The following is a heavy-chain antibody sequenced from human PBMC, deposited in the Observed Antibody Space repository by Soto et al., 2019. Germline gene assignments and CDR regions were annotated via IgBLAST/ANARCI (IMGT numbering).Heavy chain of an antibody. D-gene: IGHD5-12*01. CDR1: GGTFSSYA. CDR2: IIPIFGTA. Sequence: QVQLVQSGAEVKKPGSSVKVSCKASGGTFSSYAISWVRQAPGQGLEWMGGIIPIFGTANYAQKFQGRVTITADESTSTADMELSSLRSEDTAVYYCARAGGYSGYDYYYGMDVWGQGTTVTVSS. J-gene: IGHJ6*02. V-gene: IGHV1-69*01. CDR3: ARAGGYSGYDYYYGMDV.